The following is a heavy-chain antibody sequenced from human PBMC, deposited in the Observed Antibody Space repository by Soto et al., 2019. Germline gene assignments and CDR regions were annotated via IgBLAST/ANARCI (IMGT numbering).Heavy chain of an antibody. V-gene: IGHV3-15*01. CDR1: GFTFSNAW. D-gene: IGHD5-12*01. Sequence: EVQLVESGGGLVKPGGSLRLSCAASGFTFSNAWMSWVRQAPGKGLEWVGRIKSKTDGGTTDYAAPVKGRFTISRDDSKNTLYLQMNSLKTEDTAVYYCNGPNRVATFHYYYYMDVWGKGTTVTVSS. CDR3: NGPNRVATFHYYYYMDV. CDR2: IKSKTDGGTT. J-gene: IGHJ6*03.